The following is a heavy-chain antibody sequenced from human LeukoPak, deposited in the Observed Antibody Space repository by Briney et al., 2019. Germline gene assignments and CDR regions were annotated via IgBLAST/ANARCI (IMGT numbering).Heavy chain of an antibody. V-gene: IGHV1-2*02. D-gene: IGHD3-16*01. CDR3: AREAGGFMSGMDV. Sequence: RASVKVSCKPSGYTFTGFYMHWVRQAPGQGLEWMGWITPDRGGTNYAQKFQGRVTLTRDTSISTAYMELSSLRSDDTAVYYCAREAGGFMSGMDVWGKGTTVTVSS. J-gene: IGHJ6*03. CDR1: GYTFTGFY. CDR2: ITPDRGGT.